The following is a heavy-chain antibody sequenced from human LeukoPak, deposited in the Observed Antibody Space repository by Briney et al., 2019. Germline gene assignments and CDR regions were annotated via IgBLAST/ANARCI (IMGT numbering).Heavy chain of an antibody. CDR2: IIPIFGTA. Sequence: VASVKVSCKASGGTFSSYAISWVRQAPGQGLEWMGGIIPIFGTANYAQKFQGRVTITTDESTSTAYMELSSLRSEDTAVYYCARNRKDDYYYYYYMDVWGKGTTVTVSS. V-gene: IGHV1-69*05. D-gene: IGHD1-1*01. J-gene: IGHJ6*03. CDR1: GGTFSSYA. CDR3: ARNRKDDYYYYYYMDV.